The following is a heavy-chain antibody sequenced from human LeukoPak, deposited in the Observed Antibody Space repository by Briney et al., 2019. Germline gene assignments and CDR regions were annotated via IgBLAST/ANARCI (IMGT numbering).Heavy chain of an antibody. CDR3: ARSCRILDIVATIRARLGGNGFDI. D-gene: IGHD5-12*01. J-gene: IGHJ3*02. CDR2: IYHSGCT. Sequence: SVTLSLTCTVYGGSISSSSYYWGWLRQPPGKGLEWVGSIYHSGCTYYNQSRKSRVTIAVETSKNQFSLKLSSGTAADKAVYYCARSCRILDIVATIRARLGGNGFDIWGQGTMVTVSS. CDR1: GGSISSSSYY. V-gene: IGHV4-39*07.